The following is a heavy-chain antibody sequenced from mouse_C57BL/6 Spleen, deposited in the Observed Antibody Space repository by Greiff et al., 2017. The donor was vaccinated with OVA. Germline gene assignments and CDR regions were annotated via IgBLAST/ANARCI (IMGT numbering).Heavy chain of an antibody. Sequence: QVQLKQSGPGLVAPSQSLSITCTVSGFSLTSYGVHWVRQPPGKGLEWLVVIWSDGSTTYNSALKSRLSISKDNSKSQVFLKMNSLQTDDTAMYYCARHGGNYGAMDYWGQGTSVTVSS. D-gene: IGHD2-1*01. V-gene: IGHV2-6-1*01. CDR1: GFSLTSYG. J-gene: IGHJ4*01. CDR3: ARHGGNYGAMDY. CDR2: IWSDGST.